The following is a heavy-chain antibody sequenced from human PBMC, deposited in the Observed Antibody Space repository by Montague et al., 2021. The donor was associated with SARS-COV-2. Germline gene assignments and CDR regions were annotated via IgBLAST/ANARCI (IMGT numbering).Heavy chain of an antibody. D-gene: IGHD3-22*01. J-gene: IGHJ3*02. CDR2: IYTSGST. V-gene: IGHV4-61*02. CDR1: GGSISSGSYY. Sequence: TLSLTCTVSGGSISSGSYYWSWIRQPAGKGLEWIGRIYTSGSTNYNPSLKSRVTISVDTSKNQFSLKLSSVTAADTAVYYCARASAGYDSSGYYADRCAFDIWGQGTMVTVSS. CDR3: ARASAGYDSSGYYADRCAFDI.